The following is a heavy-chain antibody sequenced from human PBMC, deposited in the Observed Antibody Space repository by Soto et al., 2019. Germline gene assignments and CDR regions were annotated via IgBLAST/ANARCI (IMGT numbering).Heavy chain of an antibody. CDR1: GGSISSYY. CDR2: IYYSGST. J-gene: IGHJ6*02. D-gene: IGHD6-6*01. V-gene: IGHV4-59*01. CDR3: ARQMQRLVLYGMDV. Sequence: PSETLSLTCTVSGGSISSYYWSWIRQPPGKGLEWIGYIYYSGSTNYNPSLKSRVTISVDTSKNQFSLKLSSVTAADTAVYYCARQMQRLVLYGMDVWGQGTTVTVSS.